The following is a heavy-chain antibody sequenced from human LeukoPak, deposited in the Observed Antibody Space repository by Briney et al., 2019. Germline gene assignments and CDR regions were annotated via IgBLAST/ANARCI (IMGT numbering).Heavy chain of an antibody. D-gene: IGHD6-13*01. CDR1: GYTFTGYY. CDR2: INPNSGGT. Sequence: ASVKVSCKASGYTFTGYYMHWVRQAPGQGLEWMGWINPNSGGTSYAQKFQGRVTMTRDTSISTAYMELSRLRSDDTAVYYCARRARYSSSWYLLDYWGQGTLVTVSS. V-gene: IGHV1-2*02. J-gene: IGHJ4*02. CDR3: ARRARYSSSWYLLDY.